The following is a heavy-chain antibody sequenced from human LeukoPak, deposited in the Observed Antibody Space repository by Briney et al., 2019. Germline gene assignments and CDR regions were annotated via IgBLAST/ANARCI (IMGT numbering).Heavy chain of an antibody. CDR1: GGSISSYY. Sequence: PSETLSLTCTVSGGSISSYYWSWIRQPAGKGLEWIGRIYTSGSTNYNPSLKSRVTISVDKSKNQFSLKLNSVTAADTAVYYCARTSARIGSGTSNWFDPWGQGTLVTVSS. J-gene: IGHJ5*02. D-gene: IGHD3-10*01. CDR3: ARTSARIGSGTSNWFDP. CDR2: IYTSGST. V-gene: IGHV4-4*07.